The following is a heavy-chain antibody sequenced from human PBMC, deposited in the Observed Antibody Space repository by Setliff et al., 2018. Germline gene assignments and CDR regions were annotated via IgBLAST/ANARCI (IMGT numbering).Heavy chain of an antibody. CDR2: MYYSGDT. Sequence: PSETLSLTCTVSGGSMITNDYFWGWIRQPPGTGLEWIGSMYYSGDTYYNPSLKSRATVSVDTSTSQFSLRLTSVTAADTAVYYCARLPPLHTPMALTFDYWGQGSLVTVSS. CDR1: GGSMITNDYF. J-gene: IGHJ4*02. V-gene: IGHV4-39*07. CDR3: ARLPPLHTPMALTFDY. D-gene: IGHD5-18*01.